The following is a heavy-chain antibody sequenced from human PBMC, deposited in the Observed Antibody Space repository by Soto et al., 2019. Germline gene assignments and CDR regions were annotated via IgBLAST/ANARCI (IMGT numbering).Heavy chain of an antibody. CDR1: GGTFSSYT. J-gene: IGHJ4*02. V-gene: IGHV1-69*13. CDR3: ARGATITRFDY. Sequence: GASVKVSCKASGGTFSSYTISWVRQAPGQGLEWMGGIIPILGTANYAQKFQGRVTITADESTSTAYMELSSLRSEDTAVYNCARGATITRFDYWGQGTLVTVSS. CDR2: IIPILGTA. D-gene: IGHD5-12*01.